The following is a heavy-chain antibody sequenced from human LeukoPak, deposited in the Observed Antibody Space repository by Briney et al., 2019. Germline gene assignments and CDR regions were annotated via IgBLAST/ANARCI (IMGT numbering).Heavy chain of an antibody. V-gene: IGHV1-69*05. Sequence: SVKVSCKASGGTFSNYVITWVRQAPGQGLEWMGRIIPLFRTADYAQRLRGRVTITTDESTSTAYMELSSLKASDTAMYYCASSVAGTFWYFDLWGRGTLVTVSS. CDR1: GGTFSNYV. CDR2: IIPLFRTA. J-gene: IGHJ2*01. D-gene: IGHD6-19*01. CDR3: ASSVAGTFWYFDL.